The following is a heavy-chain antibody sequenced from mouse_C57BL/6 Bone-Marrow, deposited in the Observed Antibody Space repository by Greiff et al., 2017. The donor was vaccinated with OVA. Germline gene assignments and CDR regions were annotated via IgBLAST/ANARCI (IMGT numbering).Heavy chain of an antibody. J-gene: IGHJ2*01. CDR3: ARHYSNYLYYFDY. CDR2: ISGGGGNT. Sequence: VQLVESGGGLVKPGGSLKLSCAASGFTFSSYTMSWVRQTPEKRLEWVATISGGGGNTYYPDSVKGRFTISRDNAKNTLYLQMSSLRSEDTALYYCARHYSNYLYYFDYWGQGTTLTVSS. V-gene: IGHV5-9*01. CDR1: GFTFSSYT. D-gene: IGHD2-5*01.